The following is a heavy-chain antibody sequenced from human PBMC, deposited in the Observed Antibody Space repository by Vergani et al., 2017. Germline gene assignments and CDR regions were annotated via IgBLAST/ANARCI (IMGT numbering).Heavy chain of an antibody. CDR2: IIPILGIA. Sequence: QVQLVQSGAEVKKPGSSVKVSCKASGGTFSSYAISWVRQAPGQGLEWMGRIIPILGIANYAQKFQGRVTITADKSTSTAYMELSSLRSEDTAVYYCAGGGNSGTSPNFIYYYYYGMDVWGQGTTVTVSS. D-gene: IGHD2-2*01. V-gene: IGHV1-69*04. CDR1: GGTFSSYA. J-gene: IGHJ6*02. CDR3: AGGGNSGTSPNFIYYYYYGMDV.